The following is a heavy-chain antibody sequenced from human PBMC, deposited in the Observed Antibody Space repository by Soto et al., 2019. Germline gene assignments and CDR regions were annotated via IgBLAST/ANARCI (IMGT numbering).Heavy chain of an antibody. CDR1: GFTFSSYA. J-gene: IGHJ4*02. CDR3: AKDLGYSTGWEPFDY. V-gene: IGHV3-23*01. CDR2: ISGSGIST. Sequence: EVQLLESGGGLVQPGGSLRLSCAASGFTFSSYAMSWVRQAPGKGLEWVSAISGSGISTYYADSVKGRFTISRDNSKNTLDLQMNSLRAEDTAVYYCAKDLGYSTGWEPFDYWGQGTLVTVSS. D-gene: IGHD6-19*01.